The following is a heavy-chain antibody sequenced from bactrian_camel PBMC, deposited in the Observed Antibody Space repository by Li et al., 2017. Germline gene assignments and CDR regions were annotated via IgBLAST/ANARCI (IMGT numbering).Heavy chain of an antibody. D-gene: IGHD2*01. CDR3: ASSYYACAGLSPPRPQRFGD. J-gene: IGHJ4*01. Sequence: QLVESGGGSVQAGGSLRLSCVASGLSYCMGWFRQHPGKEREGVALIDRAGSISYADSVKGRFTISCENAKNTLYLQMNSLKPEDTAMYYCASSYYACAGLSPPRPQRFGDWGQGTQVTVS. CDR1: GLSYC. V-gene: IGHV3S55*01. CDR2: IDRAGSI.